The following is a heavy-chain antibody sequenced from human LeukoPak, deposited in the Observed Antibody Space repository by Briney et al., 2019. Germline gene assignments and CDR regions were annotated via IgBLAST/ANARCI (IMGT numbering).Heavy chain of an antibody. Sequence: PGGSLRLSCAASGFTFSSYGMHWVRQAPGKGLEWVAFIRYDGSNKYYADSVKGRFTISRDNSKNTLYLQMNSLRAEDTAVYYCAKDRRDLGAILDYWGQGTLVTVSS. CDR1: GFTFSSYG. V-gene: IGHV3-30*02. D-gene: IGHD3-16*01. CDR2: IRYDGSNK. CDR3: AKDRRDLGAILDY. J-gene: IGHJ4*02.